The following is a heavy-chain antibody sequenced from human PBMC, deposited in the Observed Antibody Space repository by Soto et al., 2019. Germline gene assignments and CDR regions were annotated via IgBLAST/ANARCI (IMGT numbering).Heavy chain of an antibody. CDR2: IKSKTGGGTT. Sequence: EVQLVESGGGLVKPGGSLRLSCAASGFTFSNAWMSWVRQAPGKGLEWVGRIKSKTGGGTTDYAAPVKGRFTISRDDSKNTLYLQMNSLKTEDPAVYYCTTEEPEIDYYFDYWGQGTLVTVSS. V-gene: IGHV3-15*01. J-gene: IGHJ4*02. D-gene: IGHD3-3*01. CDR3: TTEEPEIDYYFDY. CDR1: GFTFSNAW.